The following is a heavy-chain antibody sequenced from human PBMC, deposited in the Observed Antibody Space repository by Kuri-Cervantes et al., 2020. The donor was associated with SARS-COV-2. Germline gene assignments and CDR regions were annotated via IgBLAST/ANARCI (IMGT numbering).Heavy chain of an antibody. CDR1: GFTFGDYA. V-gene: IGHV3-30*02. CDR3: VRPSFGRDKPPHFDY. D-gene: IGHD3-16*01. CDR2: IRYDGSNK. Sequence: GESLKISCTASGFTFGDYAMSWVRQAPGKGLEWVAFIRYDGSNKYYADSVKGRVTISRDNSKNSLYLQMNSLRAEDTAVYYCVRPSFGRDKPPHFDYWGQGTLVTVSS. J-gene: IGHJ4*02.